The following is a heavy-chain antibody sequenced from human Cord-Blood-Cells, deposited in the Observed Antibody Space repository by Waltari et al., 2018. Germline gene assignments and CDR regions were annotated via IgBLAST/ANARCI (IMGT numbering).Heavy chain of an antibody. D-gene: IGHD6-13*01. CDR2: IYWNDDK. CDR1: GFSLSTSGVA. J-gene: IGHJ4*02. CDR3: AHRQGQGGYSSSWCDY. V-gene: IGHV2-5*01. Sequence: QITLQASGPTLVKPTQTLTLTCTFSGFSLSTSGVAVGWIRQPPGKALEWLALIYWNDDKRYSPSLKSRLTSTKDTSKNQVVLTMTNMDPVDTATYYCAHRQGQGGYSSSWCDYWGQGTLVTVSS.